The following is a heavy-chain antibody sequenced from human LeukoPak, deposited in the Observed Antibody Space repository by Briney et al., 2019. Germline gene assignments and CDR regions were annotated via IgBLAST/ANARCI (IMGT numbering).Heavy chain of an antibody. D-gene: IGHD5-18*01. CDR3: ARGSWIQSSPAIYYFDY. Sequence: NPSETLSLTCTVSGGSISSYCWSWIRQPPGKGLEWIGYIYYSGSIKYNPSLKSRVTMSVDTSKNQFSLKLSSVTAADTAVYYCARGSWIQSSPAIYYFDYWGQGTLVTVSS. CDR2: IYYSGSI. V-gene: IGHV4-59*01. CDR1: GGSISSYC. J-gene: IGHJ4*02.